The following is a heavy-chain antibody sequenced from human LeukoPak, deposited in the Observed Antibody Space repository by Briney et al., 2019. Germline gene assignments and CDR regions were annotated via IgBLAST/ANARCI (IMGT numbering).Heavy chain of an antibody. J-gene: IGHJ4*02. CDR2: ISGSGGST. CDR1: GFTFSSYA. Sequence: GGSLRLSCAASGFTFSSYAMSWVRQAPGKGLEWVSAISGSGGSTYYADSVKGRFTISRDNSKNTLYLQMNSLRAEDTAVYYCAKVREAGAVPDYYFDYWGQGTLVTVSS. V-gene: IGHV3-23*01. CDR3: AKVREAGAVPDYYFDY. D-gene: IGHD1-26*01.